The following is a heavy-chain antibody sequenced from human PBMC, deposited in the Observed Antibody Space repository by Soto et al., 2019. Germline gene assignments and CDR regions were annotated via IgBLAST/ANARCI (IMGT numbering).Heavy chain of an antibody. CDR2: IGNRGTGI. Sequence: GGSLRLSCAASGFTFGDYYMTWIRQAPGKGLEWVSFIGNRGTGIYYADSVKGRFTIFRDNAKNSLYLQMNSLRAEDTAVYYCARDGPPLTIWGSYRLHYWGQGTLVTVSS. V-gene: IGHV3-11*04. CDR1: GFTFGDYY. J-gene: IGHJ4*02. CDR3: ARDGPPLTIWGSYRLHY. D-gene: IGHD3-16*02.